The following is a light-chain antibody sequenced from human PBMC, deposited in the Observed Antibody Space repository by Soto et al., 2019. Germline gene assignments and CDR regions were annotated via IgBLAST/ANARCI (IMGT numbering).Light chain of an antibody. Sequence: QSVLTHPRSVSRSPGHSVTISFSGTSSYVGVYEYVSWYQQHPGKAPRLLIYHFGQRPSGVPDRFSGSKSGTTASLTISGLQADDEAEYFYSYYTAGRTFVFAGWTKVTVL. J-gene: IGLJ2*01. V-gene: IGLV2-11*01. CDR1: SSYVGVYEY. CDR2: HFG. CDR3: SYYTAGRTFV.